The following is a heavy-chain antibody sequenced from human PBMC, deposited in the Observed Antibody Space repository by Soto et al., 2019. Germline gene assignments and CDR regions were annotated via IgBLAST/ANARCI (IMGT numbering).Heavy chain of an antibody. D-gene: IGHD6-19*01. CDR1: GCSFTNDL. CDR3: ARPNRDLKYSSGWVV. J-gene: IGHJ4*02. V-gene: IGHV5-51*01. CDR2: IYPGDSDT. Sequence: ESLNVSGKGSGCSFTNDLIGWVRQMPGKGLEWMGIIYPGDSDTRYSPSFQGQVTISADKSISTAYLQWSSLKASDTAMYYCARPNRDLKYSSGWVVWGQGTMVTVSS.